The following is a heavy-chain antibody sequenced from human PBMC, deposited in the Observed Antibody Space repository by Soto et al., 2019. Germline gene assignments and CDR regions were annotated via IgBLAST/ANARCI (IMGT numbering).Heavy chain of an antibody. V-gene: IGHV1-69*01. Sequence: QVQLVQSGAEVKRPGSSVKVSCKASGDMFRNSAFTWVRQAPGQGLAWMGVIIPLVRKTNVAQNFQGRVTFTADESTSSLYMEASSLTSEDTAVYYCARARLSNGDPNIYFFYGLDVWGQGTTITVSS. J-gene: IGHJ6*02. CDR2: IIPLVRKT. CDR3: ARARLSNGDPNIYFFYGLDV. D-gene: IGHD3-10*01. CDR1: GDMFRNSA.